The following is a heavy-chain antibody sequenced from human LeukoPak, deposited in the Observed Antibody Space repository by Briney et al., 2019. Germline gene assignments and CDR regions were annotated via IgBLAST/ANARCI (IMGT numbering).Heavy chain of an antibody. D-gene: IGHD2-21*01. CDR1: GFTFSRYW. Sequence: VQPGGSLRLSCAASGFTFSRYWMSWVRQAPGKGLEWVANIKQDGSQKYYVDSVKGRFTISRDNPKNSLYLQMNSLRAEDTALYYCASAREYCGSAECYEYFHHWGQGTLVTVSS. V-gene: IGHV3-7*05. CDR2: IKQDGSQK. J-gene: IGHJ1*01. CDR3: ASAREYCGSAECYEYFHH.